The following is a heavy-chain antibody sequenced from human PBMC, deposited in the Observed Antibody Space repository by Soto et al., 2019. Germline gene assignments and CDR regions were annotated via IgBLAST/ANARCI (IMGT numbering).Heavy chain of an antibody. D-gene: IGHD3-3*01. CDR2: ITGSGGST. Sequence: PGGSLRLSCAASGFTFSSYTMSWVRQAPGKGLEWVSAITGSGGSTYYADSVKGRFSISRDNSKNTLYLQMNSLRAEDTAVYFCAKGITIQYGGMDVWGQGXTVTVSS. J-gene: IGHJ6*02. CDR3: AKGITIQYGGMDV. V-gene: IGHV3-23*01. CDR1: GFTFSSYT.